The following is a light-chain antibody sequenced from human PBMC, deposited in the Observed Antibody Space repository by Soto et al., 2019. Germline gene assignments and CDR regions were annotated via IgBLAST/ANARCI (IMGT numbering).Light chain of an antibody. CDR3: QPAGSSPMP. CDR2: SAS. Sequence: EIVLTQFPATLSLSPGERATLSCRASQSLHSNFLVWYQQKPGQAPRLLISSASRRATGIPDRFSGSGSGKVFTLTITRLEPEDFAVYSCQPAGSSPMPFGHRTKV. V-gene: IGKV3-20*01. CDR1: QSLHSNF. J-gene: IGKJ3*01.